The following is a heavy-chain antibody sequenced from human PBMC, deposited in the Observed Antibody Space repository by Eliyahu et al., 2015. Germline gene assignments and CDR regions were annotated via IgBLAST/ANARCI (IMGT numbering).Heavy chain of an antibody. V-gene: IGHV1-18*01. CDR1: GFTXXRYG. CDR2: VSAYNGDT. Sequence: QVQLVQSGAEVKKPGASVXVSCKTSGFTXXRYGITXVRQAPGQGLEWMGWVSAYNGDTHFAQNFQGRVXLTTDTSTSTAYMELGSLRSDDTAVYYCARDPSNTSGWYAYFDYWGQGTLVTVSS. D-gene: IGHD6-19*01. CDR3: ARDPSNTSGWYAYFDY. J-gene: IGHJ4*02.